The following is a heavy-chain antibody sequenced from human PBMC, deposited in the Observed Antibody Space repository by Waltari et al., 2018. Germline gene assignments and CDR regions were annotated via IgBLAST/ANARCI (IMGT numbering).Heavy chain of an antibody. V-gene: IGHV4-59*01. J-gene: IGHJ4*02. CDR1: GGSISSYY. CDR2: IYYSGST. Sequence: QVQLQESGPGLVKPSETLSLTCTVSGGSISSYYWSWIRQPPGKGLEWIGYIYYSGSTTHNHPLKSRVSISVATSTSQFCLKLSSVTAADTAVYYCATQHCSSTSCHLDYWGQGTLVTVSS. CDR3: ATQHCSSTSCHLDY. D-gene: IGHD2-2*01.